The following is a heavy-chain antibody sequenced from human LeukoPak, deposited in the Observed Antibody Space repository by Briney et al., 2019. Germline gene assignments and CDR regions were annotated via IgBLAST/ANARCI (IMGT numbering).Heavy chain of an antibody. CDR3: ARGAGDSRGNWFDP. D-gene: IGHD3-22*01. Sequence: GASVKVSCTASGGTFSSYAISWVRQAPGQGLAWMGRIIPILGIANYAQKFQGRVTITADKSTSTAYMELSSLRSEDTAVYYCARGAGDSRGNWFDPWGQGTLVTVSS. CDR2: IIPILGIA. J-gene: IGHJ5*02. V-gene: IGHV1-69*04. CDR1: GGTFSSYA.